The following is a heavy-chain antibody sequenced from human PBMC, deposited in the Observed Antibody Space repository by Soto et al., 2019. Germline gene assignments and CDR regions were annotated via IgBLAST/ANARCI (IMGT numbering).Heavy chain of an antibody. CDR1: GFTFSSYG. D-gene: IGHD6-19*01. J-gene: IGHJ1*01. Sequence: GGSLRLSCAASGFTFSSYGMHWVRQAPGKGLEWVAVIWYDGSNKYYADSVKGRFTISRDNSKNTLYLQMNNLKTEDTAVYYCTTNLELLVAGRRYFQHWGQGTLVTVSS. CDR2: IWYDGSNK. V-gene: IGHV3-33*01. CDR3: TTNLELLVAGRRYFQH.